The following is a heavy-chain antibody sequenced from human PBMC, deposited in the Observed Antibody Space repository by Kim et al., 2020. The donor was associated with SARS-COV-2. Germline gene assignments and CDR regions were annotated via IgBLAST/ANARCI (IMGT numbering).Heavy chain of an antibody. CDR2: IKGNGHTT. CDR1: GYAFTEYH. V-gene: IGHV1-46*01. D-gene: IGHD3-3*02. J-gene: IGHJ4*02. Sequence: ASVKVSCKTSGYAFTEYHIHWVRQAPGQGLEWLGIIKGNGHTTLYAQKFEGRVTMTSDASATTVYMELSGLRYDDTALYYCVREREVAFYFDSWGQGTLV. CDR3: VREREVAFYFDS.